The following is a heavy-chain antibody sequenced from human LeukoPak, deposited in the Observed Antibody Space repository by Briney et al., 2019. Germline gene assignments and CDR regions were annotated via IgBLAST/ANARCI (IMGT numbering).Heavy chain of an antibody. Sequence: SETLSLTCTVSGGSISSYYWSWIRQPAGKGLEWIGRIYTSGSTNYNPSLKSRVTMSVDTSKNQFSLKLSSVTAADTAVYYCARQEGSPPEYYFDYWGQGTLVTVSS. V-gene: IGHV4-4*07. D-gene: IGHD1-14*01. CDR2: IYTSGST. CDR3: ARQEGSPPEYYFDY. J-gene: IGHJ4*02. CDR1: GGSISSYY.